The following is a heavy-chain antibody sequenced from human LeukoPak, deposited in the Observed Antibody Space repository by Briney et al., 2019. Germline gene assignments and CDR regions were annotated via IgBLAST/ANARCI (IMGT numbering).Heavy chain of an antibody. J-gene: IGHJ4*02. CDR1: GGSISSGTYY. CDR3: ARASYSYDINGWVPFDY. Sequence: SQTLSLTCTVSGGSISSGTYYWSWIRQPAGKGLEWIGRIYTSGSTNYNPSLKSRVTISGDTSKNQFSLRLSSVTAADTAVYYCARASYSYDINGWVPFDYWGQGTLVTVSS. CDR2: IYTSGST. V-gene: IGHV4-61*02. D-gene: IGHD3-22*01.